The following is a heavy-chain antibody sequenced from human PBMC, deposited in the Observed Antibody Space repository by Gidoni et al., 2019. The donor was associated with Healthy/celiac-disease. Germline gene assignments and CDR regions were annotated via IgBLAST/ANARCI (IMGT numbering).Heavy chain of an antibody. CDR3: ARAHYDFWSGYYYFDY. D-gene: IGHD3-3*01. CDR2: ISYDGSNK. Sequence: QVQLVESGGGVVQPGRSLRLSCAASGLTFSSYAMHWVRQAPGKGLEWVAVISYDGSNKYYSDSVKGRFTISRDNSKNTLYLQMNSLRAEDTAVYYCARAHYDFWSGYYYFDYWGQGTLVTVSS. CDR1: GLTFSSYA. V-gene: IGHV3-30-3*01. J-gene: IGHJ4*02.